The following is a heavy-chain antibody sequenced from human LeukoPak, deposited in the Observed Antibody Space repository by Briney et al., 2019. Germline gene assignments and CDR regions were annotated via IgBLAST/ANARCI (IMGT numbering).Heavy chain of an antibody. CDR1: GGSISSYY. Sequence: SETLSLTCTVSGGSISSYYWSWIRQPPGKGLEWIGYIYYSGSTNYSPSLKSRVTISVDTSNNQFSLNLRSVTAADTAIYYCARGRIPNFWGQGTLVTVSS. CDR3: ARGRIPNF. J-gene: IGHJ4*02. D-gene: IGHD2-15*01. CDR2: IYYSGST. V-gene: IGHV4-59*01.